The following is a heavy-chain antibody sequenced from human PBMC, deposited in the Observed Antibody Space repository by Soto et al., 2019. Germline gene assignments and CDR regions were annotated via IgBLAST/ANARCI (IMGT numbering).Heavy chain of an antibody. CDR2: INAGNGNT. CDR3: ARDLQADY. CDR1: GYTFTSYA. J-gene: IGHJ4*02. Sequence: QVQLVQSGAEVKKPGASVKVSCKASGYTFTSYAMHWVRQAPGQRLEWMGWINAGNGNTKYSQKVQGRVTITRDTSASTAYMDLSSLRSEDPAVHYCARDLQADYWGQGTLVTVSS. V-gene: IGHV1-3*01.